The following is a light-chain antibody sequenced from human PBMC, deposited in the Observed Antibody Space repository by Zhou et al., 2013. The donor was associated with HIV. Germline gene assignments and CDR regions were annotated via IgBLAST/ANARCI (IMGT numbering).Light chain of an antibody. Sequence: AIQMSQSPSSLSASVGDRVTITCRASQGIGNDLGWYQQIPGKAPKLLIYAASSLQSGVPSRFSGSGSGTDFTLTISSLQPEDFATYYCLQDYNYPLTFGQGTKVEI. V-gene: IGKV1-6*01. CDR2: AAS. CDR3: LQDYNYPLT. CDR1: QGIGND. J-gene: IGKJ1*01.